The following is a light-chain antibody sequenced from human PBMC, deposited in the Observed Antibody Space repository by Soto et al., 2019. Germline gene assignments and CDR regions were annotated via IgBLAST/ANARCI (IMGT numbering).Light chain of an antibody. V-gene: IGKV1-17*01. J-gene: IGKJ1*01. CDR2: SAS. CDR1: QGIRDA. CDR3: QQYNTFSWT. Sequence: DIQMTQSPSSLSASVGDRVTITCRASQGIRDALGWYQQKPGKVPKRLIYSASSLQNGVPSRFSGSGSGTEFTLTISSLHPDDFATYFCQQYNTFSWTFGQGTKVEIK.